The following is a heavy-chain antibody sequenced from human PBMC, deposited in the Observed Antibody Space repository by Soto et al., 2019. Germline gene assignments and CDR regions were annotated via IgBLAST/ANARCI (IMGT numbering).Heavy chain of an antibody. Sequence: ASVKVSCKVSGYTLTELSMHWVRQAPGKGLEWMGGFDPEDGETIYAQKFQGRVTMTEDTSTDTAYMELSSLRSEDTAVYYCATSPGYSRRGAFYIWGQGTIVTVSS. CDR3: ATSPGYSRRGAFYI. CDR1: GYTLTELS. CDR2: FDPEDGET. V-gene: IGHV1-24*01. D-gene: IGHD3-9*01. J-gene: IGHJ3*02.